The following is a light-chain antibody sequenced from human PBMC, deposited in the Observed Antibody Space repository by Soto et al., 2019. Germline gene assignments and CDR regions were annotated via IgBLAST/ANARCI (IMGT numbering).Light chain of an antibody. CDR1: QSVSSY. Sequence: EIVLTQSPATLSLSPGERATLSCRSSQSVSSYLAWYQQKPGQAPRLLIYDASNRATGIPARFSGSGSGTDFTLTISSLQPEDFATYYCQQSYSTPFSFGQGTRLEI. CDR3: QQSYSTPFS. J-gene: IGKJ5*01. CDR2: DAS. V-gene: IGKV3-11*01.